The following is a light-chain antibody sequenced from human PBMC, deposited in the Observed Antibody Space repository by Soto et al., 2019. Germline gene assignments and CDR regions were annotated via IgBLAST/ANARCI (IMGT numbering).Light chain of an antibody. V-gene: IGLV1-47*02. CDR3: AAWDDSLSGLYV. J-gene: IGLJ1*01. Sequence: QSVLTQPPSASGTPGQRVTISCSGSSSNVGTNYVFWYQQLPGTAPKLLIFSNNQRTSGVPDRFSGSKSGTSASLTISGLRSEDAADYYCAAWDDSLSGLYVFGTGTKVTVL. CDR2: SNN. CDR1: SSNVGTNY.